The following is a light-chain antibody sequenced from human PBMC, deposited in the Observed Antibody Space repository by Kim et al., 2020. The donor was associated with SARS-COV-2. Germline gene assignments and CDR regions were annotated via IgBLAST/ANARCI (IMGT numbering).Light chain of an antibody. Sequence: PGQTARITCSGDAFPKQYAYWYQQKPGQAPVLVIYTVSERPSGIPERFSGSSSGTTVTLTISGVQAEDEADYYCQSADSSGTYPVFGGGTQLTVL. V-gene: IGLV3-25*03. CDR3: QSADSSGTYPV. CDR1: AFPKQY. CDR2: TVS. J-gene: IGLJ2*01.